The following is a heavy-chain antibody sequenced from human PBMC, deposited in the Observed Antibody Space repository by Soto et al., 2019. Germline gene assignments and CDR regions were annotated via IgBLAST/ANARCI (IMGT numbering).Heavy chain of an antibody. V-gene: IGHV3-66*01. CDR1: RFTASTNY. Sequence: GGSLRLSCAASRFTASTNYMTWVRQAPGKGLEWVAVIFYSGATYYADSVKGRFTISRDNSKNTLYLQMSSLRAEDTAVYYCVKILQYSYGLPHWGQGTLVTVSS. CDR2: IFYSGAT. J-gene: IGHJ4*02. CDR3: VKILQYSYGLPH. D-gene: IGHD5-18*01.